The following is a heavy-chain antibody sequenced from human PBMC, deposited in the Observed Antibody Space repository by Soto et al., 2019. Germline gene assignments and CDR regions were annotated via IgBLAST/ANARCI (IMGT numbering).Heavy chain of an antibody. V-gene: IGHV3-21*01. D-gene: IGHD3-10*01. J-gene: IGHJ6*02. Sequence: EVQLVESGGGLVKTGWSLRLSCAASGFSFSSYSMNWVRQATGKGLEWVSSISSSSSSIYYADSAKCRFTISRDNAKNSLYLQMNNQRVEDTALYYCASSYGSVQADVCGQGTTVTVSS. CDR3: ASSYGSVQADV. CDR1: GFSFSSYS. CDR2: ISSSSSSI.